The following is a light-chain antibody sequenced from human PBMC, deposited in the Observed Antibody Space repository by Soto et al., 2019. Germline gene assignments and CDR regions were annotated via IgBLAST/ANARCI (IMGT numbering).Light chain of an antibody. J-gene: IGLJ2*01. Sequence: QSALTQPASVSGSPGQSITISCTGTSSDVGGYNYVSWYQQHPGKAPKLMIYEVSNRPSGVSSRFSGSKSGNTASLTISGLQPEDEADYYCNSYTSSTTLVFGGGTKLTVL. CDR3: NSYTSSTTLV. CDR2: EVS. CDR1: SSDVGGYNY. V-gene: IGLV2-14*01.